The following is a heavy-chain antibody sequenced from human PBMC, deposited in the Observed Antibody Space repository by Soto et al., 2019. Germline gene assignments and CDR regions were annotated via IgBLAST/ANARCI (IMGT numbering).Heavy chain of an antibody. V-gene: IGHV4-39*01. CDR2: IYYSGST. CDR1: GGSLTGTDYY. D-gene: IGHD2-15*01. CDR3: ARTVPYCSGGSCYSGVFDY. Sequence: SETLSLTCTVSGGSLTGTDYYWGWIRQPPGKGLEWIANIYYSGSTSYNPSLKSRVTLSVDTSKNQFSLKLSSVTAADMAVYYCARTVPYCSGGSCYSGVFDYWGQGTLVTVSS. J-gene: IGHJ4*02.